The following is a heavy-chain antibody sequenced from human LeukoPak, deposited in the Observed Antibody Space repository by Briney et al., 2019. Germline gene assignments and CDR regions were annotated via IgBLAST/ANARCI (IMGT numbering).Heavy chain of an antibody. CDR2: IYPGDSDT. CDR3: ARQGSGWYWGA. J-gene: IGHJ4*02. V-gene: IGHV5-51*01. Sequence: GGSLKISCKGSGYRFTNYWIGWVRQMPGEGLGWIGIIYPGDSDTRYSPSFQGQVTISADKSISTAYLQWSSLKASDTAMYYCARQGSGWYWGAWGQGTLVTVSS. D-gene: IGHD6-19*01. CDR1: GYRFTNYW.